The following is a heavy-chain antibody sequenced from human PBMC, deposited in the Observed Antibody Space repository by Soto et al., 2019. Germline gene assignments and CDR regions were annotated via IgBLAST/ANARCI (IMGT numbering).Heavy chain of an antibody. CDR1: GFTFSSYS. CDR2: ISSSSSTI. CDR3: ARDPGYDYIWGSYRLPFFAFDI. D-gene: IGHD3-16*02. V-gene: IGHV3-48*01. Sequence: GGSLRLSCAASGFTFSSYSMNWVRQAPGKGLEWVSYISSSSSTIYYADSVKGRFTISRDNAKNSLYLQMNSLRAEDTAVYYCARDPGYDYIWGSYRLPFFAFDIWGQGTMVTVSS. J-gene: IGHJ3*02.